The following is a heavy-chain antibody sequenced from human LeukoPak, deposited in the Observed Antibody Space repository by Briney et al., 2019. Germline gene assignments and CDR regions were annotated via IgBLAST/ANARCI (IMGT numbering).Heavy chain of an antibody. CDR3: ARGGASELYYFDY. V-gene: IGHV3-53*01. D-gene: IGHD2-15*01. CDR1: GFTVSNKY. J-gene: IGHJ4*02. CDR2: IYNGGNT. Sequence: GGSLRLSCAASGFTVSNKYMSWVSQAPGKGLECVSVIYNGGNTYYADSVKGRFTISRDNSKNTLYLQMNSLRAEDTAVYYCARGGASELYYFDYWGQGTLVSVCS.